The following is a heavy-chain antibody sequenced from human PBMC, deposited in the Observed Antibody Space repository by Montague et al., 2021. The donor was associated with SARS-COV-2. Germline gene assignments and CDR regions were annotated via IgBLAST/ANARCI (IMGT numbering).Heavy chain of an antibody. CDR2: TYYRSMRKS. Sequence: CAISGDTVAEISGRWDWNTHALQSRLEWLGRTYYRSMRKSDYARSVKSRIAINPDTSKNQFSLQLSSVTPEDTALYYCVRGIEAAGSYDYWGQGTLVTVSS. V-gene: IGHV6-1*01. D-gene: IGHD6-13*01. J-gene: IGHJ4*02. CDR1: GDTVAEISGR. CDR3: VRGIEAAGSYDY.